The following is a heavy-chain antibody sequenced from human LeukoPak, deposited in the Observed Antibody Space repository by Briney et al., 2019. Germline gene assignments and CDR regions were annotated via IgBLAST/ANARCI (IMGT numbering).Heavy chain of an antibody. J-gene: IGHJ3*02. CDR2: INSYNGDT. CDR1: GYTFTNYG. CDR3: ARGLRSGWYERDAFDI. V-gene: IGHV1-18*01. D-gene: IGHD6-19*01. Sequence: ASVKVSCKPSGYTFTNYGISWVRQAPGQGLEWVGWINSYNGDTNYAQKLQGRVTMTTDTSTSTAYMELRSLRSDDTAVYYCARGLRSGWYERDAFDIWGQGTMVTVSS.